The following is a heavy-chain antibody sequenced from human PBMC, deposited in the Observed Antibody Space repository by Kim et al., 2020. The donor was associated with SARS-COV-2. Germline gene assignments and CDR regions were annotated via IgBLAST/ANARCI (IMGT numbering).Heavy chain of an antibody. D-gene: IGHD5-18*01. CDR3: ATSTRSDTAMVLSY. CDR2: IDPSDSYT. V-gene: IGHV5-10-1*01. CDR1: GYSFTSYW. Sequence: GESLKISCKGSGYSFTSYWISWVRQMPGKGLEWMGRIDPSDSYTNYSPSFQGHVTISADNSISTAYLQWSSLKASDTAMYYCATSTRSDTAMVLSYWGQGTLVTVSS. J-gene: IGHJ4*02.